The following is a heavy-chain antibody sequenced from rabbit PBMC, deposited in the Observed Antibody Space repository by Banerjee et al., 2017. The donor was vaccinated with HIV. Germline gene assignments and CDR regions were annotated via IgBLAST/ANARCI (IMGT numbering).Heavy chain of an antibody. CDR1: GIDFSSYG. J-gene: IGHJ4*01. CDR2: IYPDYGST. Sequence: QEQLVESGGGLVTLGGSLKLSCKASGIDFSSYGISWVRQAPGKGLEWIAYIYPDYGSTDYASWVNGRFTISLDNAQNTVFLQMTSLTAADTATYFCARGVATMTMLDLWGQGTLVTVS. D-gene: IGHD2-1*01. CDR3: ARGVATMTMLDL. V-gene: IGHV1S47*01.